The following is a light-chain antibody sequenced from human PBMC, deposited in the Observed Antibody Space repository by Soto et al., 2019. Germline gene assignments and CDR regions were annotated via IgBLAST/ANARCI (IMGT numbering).Light chain of an antibody. CDR2: YEV. CDR3: HVWDSDTNRVV. CDR1: DIGRKS. V-gene: IGLV3-21*01. J-gene: IGLJ2*01. Sequence: SYELTQPPSVSVAPGMTARITCGGNDIGRKSVHWYQQKPGQAPVVVIYYEVDRPSGIPERFSGSNSGNTATLTITRVDAGDEAEYYCHVWDSDTNRVVFGGGTKVTVL.